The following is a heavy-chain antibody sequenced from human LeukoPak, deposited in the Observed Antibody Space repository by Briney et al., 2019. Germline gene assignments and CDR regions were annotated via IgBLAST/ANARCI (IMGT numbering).Heavy chain of an antibody. D-gene: IGHD5-24*01. J-gene: IGHJ4*02. CDR1: GGSFSGYY. Sequence: SETLSLTCAVYGGSFSGYYWSWIRQPPGKGLEWIGEINHNGSTNYNPSLKSRVTISVDTSKNQFSLKLSSVTAADTAVYYCARRWLHRKGFDYWGQGTLVTVSS. CDR2: INHNGST. V-gene: IGHV4-34*01. CDR3: ARRWLHRKGFDY.